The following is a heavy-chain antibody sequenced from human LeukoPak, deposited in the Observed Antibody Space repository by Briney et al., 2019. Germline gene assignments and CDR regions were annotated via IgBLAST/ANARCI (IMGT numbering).Heavy chain of an antibody. V-gene: IGHV4-4*02. CDR1: GGSISSSNW. CDR2: IYHSGST. D-gene: IGHD3-16*02. CDR3: ARNVIGAVYYYYGMDV. Sequence: SETLSLTCAVSGGSISSSNWWSWVRQPPGKGLEWIGEIYHSGSTNYNPSLKSRVTISVDKSKNQFSLKLSSVTAADTAVYYCARNVIGAVYYYYGMDVWGQGTTVTVSS. J-gene: IGHJ6*02.